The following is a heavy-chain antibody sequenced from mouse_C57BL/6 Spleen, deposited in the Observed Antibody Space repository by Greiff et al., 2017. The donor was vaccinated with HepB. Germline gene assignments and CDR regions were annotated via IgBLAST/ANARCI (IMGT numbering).Heavy chain of an antibody. CDR1: GYTFTDYE. Sequence: QVQLKESGAELVRPGASVTLSCKASGYTFTDYEMHWVKQTPVHGLEWIGAIDPETGGTAYNQKFKGKAILTADKSSSTAYMELRSLTSEDSAVYYCASPSTVGAPDYWGQGTTLTVSS. J-gene: IGHJ2*01. CDR2: IDPETGGT. V-gene: IGHV1-15*01. CDR3: ASPSTVGAPDY. D-gene: IGHD1-1*01.